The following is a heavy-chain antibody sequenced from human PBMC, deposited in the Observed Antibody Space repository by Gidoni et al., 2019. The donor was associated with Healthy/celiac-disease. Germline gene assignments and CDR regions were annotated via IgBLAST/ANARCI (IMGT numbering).Heavy chain of an antibody. CDR2: ISSSSSYI. CDR3: ARDSAGSSGWGSDP. CDR1: GFTFSSYS. V-gene: IGHV3-21*01. Sequence: EVQLVESGGGLVKPGGSLGLTCAASGFTFSSYSMNWVRQAPGKGLEWVSSISSSSSYIYYADSVKGRFTISRDNAKNSLYLQMNSLRAEDTAVYYCARDSAGSSGWGSDPWGQGTLVTVSS. J-gene: IGHJ5*02. D-gene: IGHD6-19*01.